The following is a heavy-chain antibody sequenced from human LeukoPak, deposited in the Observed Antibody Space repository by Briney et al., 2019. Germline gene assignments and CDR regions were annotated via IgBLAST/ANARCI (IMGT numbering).Heavy chain of an antibody. CDR3: AKVSTASLGSFQH. J-gene: IGHJ1*01. D-gene: IGHD2/OR15-2a*01. V-gene: IGHV3-23*01. Sequence: RPGGSLRLSCAASGFTFSSYAMSWVRQAPGKGLEWVSAISGSGGSTYYADSVKGRFTISRDNSKNTLYLQMNSLRAEDTAVYYCAKVSTASLGSFQHWGQGTLVTVSS. CDR2: ISGSGGST. CDR1: GFTFSSYA.